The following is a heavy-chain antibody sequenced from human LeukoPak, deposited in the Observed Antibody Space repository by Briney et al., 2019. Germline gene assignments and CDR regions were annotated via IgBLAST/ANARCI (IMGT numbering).Heavy chain of an antibody. D-gene: IGHD2-15*01. J-gene: IGHJ6*03. CDR1: GGSISSYY. CDR3: ARSVEGYCRGGNCYYYSYYMDV. CDR2: IYYSGST. V-gene: IGHV4-59*01. Sequence: SETLSLTCTVSGGSISSYYWSWIRQPPGKGLEWLGYIYYSGSTNYNPSLKCRVTISVDTSKNQFSLKLSSVTAADTAVYYCARSVEGYCRGGNCYYYSYYMDVWGKGTPVTVSS.